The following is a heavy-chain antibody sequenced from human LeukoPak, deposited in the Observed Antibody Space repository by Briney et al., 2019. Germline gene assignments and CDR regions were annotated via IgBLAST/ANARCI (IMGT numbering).Heavy chain of an antibody. J-gene: IGHJ4*02. V-gene: IGHV3-7*01. CDR3: ARQSYGSGWGFDY. CDR2: IKQDGSEK. Sequence: GGSLRLSCAASGFTFSSYWMSWVRQAPGKGLEWVANIKQDGSEKYYVDSVKGRFTISRDNAKNSLYLQMNSLRAEDTAVYYCARQSYGSGWGFDYWGQGTLVTVSS. CDR1: GFTFSSYW. D-gene: IGHD3-10*01.